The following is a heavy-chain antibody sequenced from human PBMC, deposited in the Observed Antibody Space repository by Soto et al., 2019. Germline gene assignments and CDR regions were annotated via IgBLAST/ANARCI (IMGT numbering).Heavy chain of an antibody. V-gene: IGHV3-7*01. CDR3: AREGTLVLTGYYDYYGMDV. J-gene: IGHJ6*02. CDR2: IRQDGSEK. D-gene: IGHD3-9*01. Sequence: GGSLRLSCVGSGFTFSSNWMTWVRQAPGKGLEWVGNIRQDGSEKNYVDSVKGRFTISRDNAKNSLYLQMNSLRAEDTAVYYCAREGTLVLTGYYDYYGMDVWGQGTTVTVSS. CDR1: GFTFSSNW.